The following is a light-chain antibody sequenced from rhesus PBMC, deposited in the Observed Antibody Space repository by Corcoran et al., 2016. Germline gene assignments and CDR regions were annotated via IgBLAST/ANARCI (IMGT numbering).Light chain of an antibody. V-gene: IGKV3-10*01. J-gene: IGKJ2*01. Sequence: QVILTQSPATLSLSPGERATLSCRASQSVSSYLAWYQPKPGQAPRLLIYCASSRATGLPDRFSGSGSGTDFTLTSSSLEPEDVGVDHCYQHSSGYSFGQGTKVEIK. CDR3: YQHSSGYS. CDR1: QSVSSY. CDR2: CAS.